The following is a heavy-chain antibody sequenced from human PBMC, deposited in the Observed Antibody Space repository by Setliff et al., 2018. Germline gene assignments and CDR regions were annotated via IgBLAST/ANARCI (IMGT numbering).Heavy chain of an antibody. CDR3: ARHPYSYGMDV. CDR2: IKQDGSEK. V-gene: IGHV3-7*01. J-gene: IGHJ6*02. Sequence: GGSLRLSCAASGFTFGDFAVTWVRQAPGKGLEWVANIKQDGSEKYYVDSVKGRFTISRDNAKNSLYLQMNSLRAEDTAVYYCARHPYSYGMDVWGQGTTVT. CDR1: GFTFGDFA.